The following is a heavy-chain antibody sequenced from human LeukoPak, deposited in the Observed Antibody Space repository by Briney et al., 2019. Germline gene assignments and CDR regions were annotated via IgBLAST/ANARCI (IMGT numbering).Heavy chain of an antibody. CDR2: IMPMFGKA. Sequence: GASVKVSCKASGGTFSSYDISWVRQAPGQGLEWMGGIMPMFGKANYAQKFQGRVTTTADKATSTAYMELSSLRSEDTAVYYCARDYGTTEDRYWFDPWGQGTLVTVSS. CDR1: GGTFSSYD. V-gene: IGHV1-69*06. CDR3: ARDYGTTEDRYWFDP. D-gene: IGHD4-17*01. J-gene: IGHJ5*02.